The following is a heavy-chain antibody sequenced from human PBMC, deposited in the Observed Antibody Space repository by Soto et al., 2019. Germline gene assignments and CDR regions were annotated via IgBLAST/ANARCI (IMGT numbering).Heavy chain of an antibody. J-gene: IGHJ4*02. CDR3: ARAKATRITMIVVVIRGRPSYYFDY. Sequence: ASVKVSCKASGYTFTSYDINWVRQATGQGLEWMGWMNPNSGNTGYAQKFQGRVTMTRNTSISTAYMELSSLRSEDTAVYYCARAKATRITMIVVVIRGRPSYYFDYWGQGTLVTVPQ. CDR1: GYTFTSYD. V-gene: IGHV1-8*01. D-gene: IGHD3-22*01. CDR2: MNPNSGNT.